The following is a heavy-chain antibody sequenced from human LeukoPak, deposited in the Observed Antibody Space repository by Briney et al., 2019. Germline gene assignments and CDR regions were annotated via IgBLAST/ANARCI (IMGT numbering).Heavy chain of an antibody. Sequence: ASVKVSCKASGYTFTGYYMHWVRQAPGQGLEWMGWINPNSGGTNYAQKFQGRVTMTRDTSISTAYMELSRLRSDDTAVYYCARDGGSGWYYFDYWGQGTLVTVSS. CDR3: ARDGGSGWYYFDY. CDR1: GYTFTGYY. D-gene: IGHD6-19*01. V-gene: IGHV1-2*02. J-gene: IGHJ4*02. CDR2: INPNSGGT.